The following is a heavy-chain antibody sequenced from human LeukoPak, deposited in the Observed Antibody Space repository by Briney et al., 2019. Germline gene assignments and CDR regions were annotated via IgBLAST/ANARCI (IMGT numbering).Heavy chain of an antibody. Sequence: SETLSLTCTVSGGSISSNAYHWGRHPQPPGKGLEGIGSIHNSGSTYYNPSLKSRVTISVRTSKNQFSLKLSSVTAADTALYYCARLWSTYCSGGSCPHQPNYWGQGTLVTVSS. CDR1: GGSISSNAYH. V-gene: IGHV4-39*01. D-gene: IGHD2-15*01. CDR2: IHNSGST. CDR3: ARLWSTYCSGGSCPHQPNY. J-gene: IGHJ4*02.